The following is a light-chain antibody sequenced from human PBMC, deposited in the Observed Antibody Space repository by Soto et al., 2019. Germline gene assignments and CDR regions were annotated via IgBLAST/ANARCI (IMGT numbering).Light chain of an antibody. CDR1: QSISSY. Sequence: DIQMTQSPSSLSASAGDRVTITCRASQSISSYLNWYQQKPGKAPKLLIYAASSLQSGVPSRFSGSGAGTDFTLTISSLQPEDCATYYCQQSYSTPCTFGQGTKLEIK. CDR2: AAS. CDR3: QQSYSTPCT. V-gene: IGKV1-39*01. J-gene: IGKJ2*02.